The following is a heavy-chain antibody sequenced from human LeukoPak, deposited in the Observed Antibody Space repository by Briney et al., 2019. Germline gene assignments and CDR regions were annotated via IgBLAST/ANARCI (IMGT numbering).Heavy chain of an antibody. CDR3: ARERCSGGSCSRGDAFDI. Sequence: PGGSLRLSCAASGFTFSDYYMSWIRQAPGKGLEWVSYISSSGSTIYYADSVKGRFTISRDNAKNSLYLQMNSLRAEDTAVYYCARERCSGGSCSRGDAFDIWGQGAMVTVSS. J-gene: IGHJ3*02. CDR1: GFTFSDYY. V-gene: IGHV3-11*01. D-gene: IGHD2-15*01. CDR2: ISSSGSTI.